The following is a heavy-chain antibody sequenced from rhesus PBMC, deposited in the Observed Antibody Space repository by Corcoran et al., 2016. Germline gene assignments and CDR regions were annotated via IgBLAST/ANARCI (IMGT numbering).Heavy chain of an antibody. CDR1: GFPISTTGSG. Sequence: QVTLTESGPALVKPTQTLTLTCTFSGFPISTTGSGVGWTRQPPGQALEWLAGIYWNDSKYYSTSLKSRLTISKDTSKNQVLLTMTNMAPVDTATYYCARVPFLRTITGADCWGQEVLVTVSS. J-gene: IGHJ4*01. CDR2: IYWNDSK. V-gene: IGHV2-95*01. D-gene: IGHD3-40*01. CDR3: ARVPFLRTITGADC.